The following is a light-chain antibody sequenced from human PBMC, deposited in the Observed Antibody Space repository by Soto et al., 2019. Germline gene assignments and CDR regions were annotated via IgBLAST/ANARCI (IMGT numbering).Light chain of an antibody. CDR1: QDISHY. CDR3: QQYDDLPIT. V-gene: IGKV1-33*01. Sequence: IQVTKSPFSLSASVGDTVTITCQASQDISHYLNWYQQKPGKALKLLIYDASNLHPGVPSRFRGSGSGTEFSFNITSLQPEDVATYYCQQYDDLPITFGQGTRLEIK. J-gene: IGKJ5*01. CDR2: DAS.